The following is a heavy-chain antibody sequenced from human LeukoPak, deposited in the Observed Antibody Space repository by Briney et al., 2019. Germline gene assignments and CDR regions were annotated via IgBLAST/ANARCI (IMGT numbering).Heavy chain of an antibody. Sequence: PGGSLRLSCAASGFTFSSYAMSWVRQAPGKGLEWVSAISGSGGSTYYADSEKGRFTISRDNSKNTLYLQMNSLRAEDTAVYYCAKDQTGPYYYGMDVWGQGTTVTVSS. V-gene: IGHV3-23*01. CDR1: GFTFSSYA. CDR2: ISGSGGST. J-gene: IGHJ6*02. CDR3: AKDQTGPYYYGMDV.